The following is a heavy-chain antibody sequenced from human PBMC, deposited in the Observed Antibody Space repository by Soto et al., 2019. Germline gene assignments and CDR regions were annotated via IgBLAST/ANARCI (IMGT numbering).Heavy chain of an antibody. J-gene: IGHJ4*02. CDR3: AREPYYYDSSGYYNPESYDY. CDR2: IIPIFGTA. CDR1: GGTFSSYA. Sequence: SGKGPCKASGGTFSSYAISWVRQAPGQGLEWMGGIIPIFGTANYAQKFQGRVTITADESTSTDYMELSSLRSEDTAVYYCAREPYYYDSSGYYNPESYDYWGQGTLVTASS. D-gene: IGHD3-22*01. V-gene: IGHV1-69*13.